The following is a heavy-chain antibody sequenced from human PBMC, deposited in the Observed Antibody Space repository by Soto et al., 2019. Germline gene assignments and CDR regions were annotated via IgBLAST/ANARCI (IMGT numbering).Heavy chain of an antibody. V-gene: IGHV3-33*01. CDR1: GFTFSSYG. CDR3: ARDGSRLQAYYYYGMDV. CDR2: IWYDGSNK. D-gene: IGHD2-15*01. J-gene: IGHJ6*02. Sequence: QVQLVESGGGVVQPGRSLRLSCAASGFTFSSYGMHWVRQAPGKGLEWVAVIWYDGSNKYYADSVKGRFTISRDNSKNTLYLQMNSLSAEDTAVYYCARDGSRLQAYYYYGMDVWGQGTTVTVSS.